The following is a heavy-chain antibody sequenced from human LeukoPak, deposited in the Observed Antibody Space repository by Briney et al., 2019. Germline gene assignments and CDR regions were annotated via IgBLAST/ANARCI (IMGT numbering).Heavy chain of an antibody. J-gene: IGHJ6*03. CDR1: GFTFSSYA. V-gene: IGHV3-23*01. CDR3: AKGSTVTPYYYYYKDV. Sequence: PGGSLRLSCAASGFTFSSYAMSWVRQAPGKGLEWVSAISGSGGSTYYADSVKGRFTISRDNSKNTLYLQMNSLRAEDMAVYYCAKGSTVTPYYYYYKDVWGKGTTVTVSS. CDR2: ISGSGGST. D-gene: IGHD4-11*01.